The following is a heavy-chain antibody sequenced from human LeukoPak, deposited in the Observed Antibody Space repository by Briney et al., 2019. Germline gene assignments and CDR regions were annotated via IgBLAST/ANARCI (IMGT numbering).Heavy chain of an antibody. CDR2: MNPNSDNT. Sequence: GASVKVSCKASGYTFTSYDINWVRQATGQGLEWMGWMNPNSDNTGYAQKFQGRVTITRNTSISTAYMELSSLRSEDTAVYYCARAPLGLIVVVPAAIRERYYYYYYMDVWGKGTTVTVSS. CDR3: ARAPLGLIVVVPAAIRERYYYYYYMDV. CDR1: GYTFTSYD. D-gene: IGHD2-2*02. J-gene: IGHJ6*03. V-gene: IGHV1-8*03.